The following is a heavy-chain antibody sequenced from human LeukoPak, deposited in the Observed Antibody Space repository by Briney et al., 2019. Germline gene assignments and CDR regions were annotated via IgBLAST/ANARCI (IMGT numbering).Heavy chain of an antibody. J-gene: IGHJ3*02. V-gene: IGHV1-8*01. Sequence: ASVKVSCKASGYTFTSYDINWVRQATGQGLEWMGWMNPNSGNTGYAQKFQGRVTMTRNTSISTAYMGLSSLRSEDTAVYYCASGGGLLVRNAFDIWGQGTMVTVSS. D-gene: IGHD2/OR15-2a*01. CDR2: MNPNSGNT. CDR3: ASGGGLLVRNAFDI. CDR1: GYTFTSYD.